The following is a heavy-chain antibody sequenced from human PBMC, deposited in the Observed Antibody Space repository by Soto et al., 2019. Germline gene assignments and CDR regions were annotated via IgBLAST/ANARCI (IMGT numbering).Heavy chain of an antibody. V-gene: IGHV1-69*05. CDR3: ARHVPAAGYYYGMDV. CDR1: GGTFSSYA. J-gene: IGHJ6*02. CDR2: IIPIFGTA. Sequence: QVQLVQSGAEVKKPGSSVKVSCKASGGTFSSYAISWVRQAPGQGLEWMGGIIPIFGTANYAQKFQGRVTXPPXXSXCTAYMELSSLRSEDTAVYYCARHVPAAGYYYGMDVWGQGTTVTVSS. D-gene: IGHD2-2*01.